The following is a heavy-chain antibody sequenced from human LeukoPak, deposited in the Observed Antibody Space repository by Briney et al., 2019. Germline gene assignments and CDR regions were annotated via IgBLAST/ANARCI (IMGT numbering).Heavy chain of an antibody. J-gene: IGHJ4*02. CDR1: GYTFTSYG. CDR2: ISAYNGNT. Sequence: AASVTVSCKASGYTFTSYGISWVRQAPGQGLEWMGWISAYNGNTNYAQKLQGRVTMTTDTSTSTAYMELRSLRSDDTAVYYCARTGAYCSGGSCYFDYWGQGTLVTVSS. D-gene: IGHD2-15*01. CDR3: ARTGAYCSGGSCYFDY. V-gene: IGHV1-18*01.